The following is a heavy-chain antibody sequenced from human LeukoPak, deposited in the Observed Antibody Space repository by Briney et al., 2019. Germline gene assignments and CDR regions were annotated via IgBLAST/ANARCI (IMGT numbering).Heavy chain of an antibody. CDR1: GFTFSSYG. CDR3: AKFDRGYQLPVDY. V-gene: IGHV3-30*02. Sequence: PRGSLRLSCAASGFTFSSYGMHWVRQAPGKGLEWVAFIRYDGSNKYYADSVKGRFTISRDNSKNTLYLQMNSLRAEDTAVYYCAKFDRGYQLPVDYWGQGTLVTVSS. J-gene: IGHJ4*02. D-gene: IGHD2-2*01. CDR2: IRYDGSNK.